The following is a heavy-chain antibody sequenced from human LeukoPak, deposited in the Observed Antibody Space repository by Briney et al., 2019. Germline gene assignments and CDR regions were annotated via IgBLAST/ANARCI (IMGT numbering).Heavy chain of an antibody. J-gene: IGHJ4*02. D-gene: IGHD3-3*01. Sequence: GGSLRLSCAASGLTFSSYAMSWVRQAPGKGLEWVSVISGSGGSTYYADSVKGRFTVSRDNSKNTLYLQMNSLRAEDTAVYYCAKRRYDFWSGYKDLAYWGQGTLVTVSS. V-gene: IGHV3-23*01. CDR1: GLTFSSYA. CDR2: ISGSGGST. CDR3: AKRRYDFWSGYKDLAY.